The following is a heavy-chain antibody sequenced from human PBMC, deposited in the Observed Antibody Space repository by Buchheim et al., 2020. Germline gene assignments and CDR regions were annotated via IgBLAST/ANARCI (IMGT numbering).Heavy chain of an antibody. CDR1: GDSIDSYY. V-gene: IGHV4-59*01. CDR3: ARGRIGGWSQNRLLAYFDY. Sequence: QVQLQESGPGLVKPSETLSLTCTVSGDSIDSYYWTWIRQPPEKGLEWIGYIYSTGSPNYNPSLESRVTISVDTSKNQFSLRLSSVTAADTAVYYCARGRIGGWSQNRLLAYFDYWGQGTL. CDR2: IYSTGSP. J-gene: IGHJ4*02. D-gene: IGHD2/OR15-2a*01.